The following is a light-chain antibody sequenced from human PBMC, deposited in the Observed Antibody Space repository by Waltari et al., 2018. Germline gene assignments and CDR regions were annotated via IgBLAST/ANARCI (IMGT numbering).Light chain of an antibody. CDR1: SSDVGSYNR. Sequence: QSALTQPPSVSGSPGQSVTISCTGTSSDVGSYNRVSWYQQPPGTAPKLMIYEVSNRPSGVPDRFSGSKSVNTASLTISGLQAEDEADYYCSSYTSSSTLFGTGTKVTVL. J-gene: IGLJ1*01. CDR3: SSYTSSSTL. V-gene: IGLV2-18*02. CDR2: EVS.